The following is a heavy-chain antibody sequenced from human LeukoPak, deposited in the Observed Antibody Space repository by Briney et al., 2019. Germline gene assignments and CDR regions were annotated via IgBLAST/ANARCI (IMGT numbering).Heavy chain of an antibody. J-gene: IGHJ4*02. D-gene: IGHD5/OR15-5a*01. CDR3: AKAAVYHDSCPDS. CDR1: GFIFSTYT. CDR2: ISSSGGST. V-gene: IGHV3-23*01. Sequence: GGSLRLSCAASGFIFSTYTMNWVRQAPGKGLEWVSSISSSGGSTYYADSVKGRFTISRDNSKNTLYLQVDSLRAEDTAVYYCAKAAVYHDSCPDSWGQGTLVTVSS.